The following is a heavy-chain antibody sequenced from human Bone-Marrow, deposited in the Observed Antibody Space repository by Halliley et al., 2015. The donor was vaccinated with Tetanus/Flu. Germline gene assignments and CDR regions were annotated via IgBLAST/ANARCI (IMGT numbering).Heavy chain of an antibody. V-gene: IGHV3-21*01. CDR1: GFTFSVYS. CDR2: ISDDNTHI. D-gene: IGHD3-22*01. CDR3: ARESFLDSSGYLLDGMDV. Sequence: SLRLSCAASGFTFSVYSMNWVRQAPGKGLEWVSSISDDNTHIYYADSVKGRFTISRDNTKKSVFLQMNSLRADDTAVYYCARESFLDSSGYLLDGMDVWGQGATVTVSS. J-gene: IGHJ6*02.